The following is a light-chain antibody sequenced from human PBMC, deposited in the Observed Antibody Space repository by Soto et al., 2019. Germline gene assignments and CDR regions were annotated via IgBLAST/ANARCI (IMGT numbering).Light chain of an antibody. V-gene: IGLV2-14*01. CDR2: DAS. CDR3: SSYTSSSTRV. J-gene: IGLJ3*02. CDR1: SSDVGGYNY. Sequence: QSVLTQPASVSASPGQSITISCTGTSSDVGGYNYVSWYHQHPGKAPKLMIYDASNRPSGVSNRFSGSKSGNTASLTISGLQAEDEADYYCSSYTSSSTRVLGGGTKLTVL.